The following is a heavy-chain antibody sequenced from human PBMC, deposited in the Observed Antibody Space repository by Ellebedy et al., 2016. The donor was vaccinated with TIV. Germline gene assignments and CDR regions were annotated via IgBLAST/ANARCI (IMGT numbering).Heavy chain of an antibody. J-gene: IGHJ4*02. CDR1: GFTFSPYD. CDR2: IGGSGA. CDR3: AKDRTSGDGYWVFDS. D-gene: IGHD2-21*02. Sequence: PGGSLRLSCAASGFTFSPYDMAQVRQAPGKGLAWVSGIGGSGAEMYAYSVEGRFTISRDNSKITVDLQMRSVRAEDTAVYFCAKDRTSGDGYWVFDSWGQGTMVSVSS. V-gene: IGHV3-23*01.